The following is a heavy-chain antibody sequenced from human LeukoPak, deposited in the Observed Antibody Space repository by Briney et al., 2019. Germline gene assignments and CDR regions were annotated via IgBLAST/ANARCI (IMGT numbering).Heavy chain of an antibody. CDR1: GFMFNNFG. CDR2: IGMGDDT. Sequence: GGSLRLSCTASGFMFNNFGLSWVRQPPGKGLEWVSAIGMGDDTYYADTVRGRFTISRDNSKNTLFLQMNSLSAADTAIYFCAKWFYGSGSSYFDAWGQGSLVFVSS. V-gene: IGHV3-23*01. CDR3: AKWFYGSGSSYFDA. D-gene: IGHD3-10*01. J-gene: IGHJ4*02.